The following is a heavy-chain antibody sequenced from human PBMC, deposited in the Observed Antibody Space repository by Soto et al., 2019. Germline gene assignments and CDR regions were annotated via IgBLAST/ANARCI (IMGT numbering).Heavy chain of an antibody. CDR2: IIPIFGTA. Sequence: GASVKVSCKASGGTFSSYAINWVRQAPGQGLEWMGGIIPIFGTANYAQKFQGRVTITADESTSTAYMELSSLRSEDTAVYYCASSDYGDTRGYYFDYWGQGTLVTV. V-gene: IGHV1-69*13. CDR3: ASSDYGDTRGYYFDY. D-gene: IGHD4-17*01. J-gene: IGHJ4*02. CDR1: GGTFSSYA.